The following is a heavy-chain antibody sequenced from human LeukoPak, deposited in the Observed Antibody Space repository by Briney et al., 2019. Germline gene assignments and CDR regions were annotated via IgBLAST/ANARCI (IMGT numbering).Heavy chain of an antibody. D-gene: IGHD2/OR15-2a*01. V-gene: IGHV3-21*01. Sequence: PGGSLRLSCAAFGFTFSSYTMNWVRQAPGKGLEWVSSITSSGSYIHYADSAKGRFTISRDNTKNSLYLQMNSLRAEDTAVYYCARDPSSIYGVWGQGTLVTVSS. CDR1: GFTFSSYT. CDR2: ITSSGSYI. J-gene: IGHJ4*02. CDR3: ARDPSSIYGV.